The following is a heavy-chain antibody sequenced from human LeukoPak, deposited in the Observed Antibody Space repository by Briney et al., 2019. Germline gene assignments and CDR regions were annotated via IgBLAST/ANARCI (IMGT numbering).Heavy chain of an antibody. D-gene: IGHD3-22*01. CDR1: GFTFSGSA. V-gene: IGHV3-73*01. CDR3: TRLVGDTGVYYYVQ. Sequence: GGSLRLSCAASGFTFSGSALHWVRQASGKGLESVGRIRSKANSYATAYAASVNGRFTISRDDSKNTAYLQMNSLKTEDTAVYYCTRLVGDTGVYYYVQWGQGTLVTVSS. CDR2: IRSKANSYAT. J-gene: IGHJ4*02.